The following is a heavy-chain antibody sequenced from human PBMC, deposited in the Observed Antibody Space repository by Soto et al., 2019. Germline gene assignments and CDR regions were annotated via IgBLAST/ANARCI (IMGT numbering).Heavy chain of an antibody. J-gene: IGHJ3*02. CDR3: ARKSDMATIKGGDAFDI. CDR1: GGSISSYY. CDR2: IYYSGST. Sequence: PSETLSLTCTVSGGSISSYYWSWIRQPPGKGLEWIGYIYYSGSTNYNPSLKSRVTISVDTSKNQFSLKLSSVTAADTAVYYCARKSDMATIKGGDAFDIWGQGTMVTVSS. V-gene: IGHV4-59*01. D-gene: IGHD5-12*01.